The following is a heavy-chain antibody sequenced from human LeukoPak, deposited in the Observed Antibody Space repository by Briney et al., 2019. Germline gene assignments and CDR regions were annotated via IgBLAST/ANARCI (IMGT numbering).Heavy chain of an antibody. V-gene: IGHV1-8*01. CDR3: ATPLGRTNNWFDP. CDR1: GYTFTSHD. Sequence: ASVKVSCKASGYTFTSHDIDWVRQAPGQGLEWMGWMNPNSGNTGYARKFQGRVTMTSDTSVTTAYMELSSLAPEDTAVYFCATPLGRTNNWFDPWGQGTLVTVSS. CDR2: MNPNSGNT. J-gene: IGHJ5*02. D-gene: IGHD7-27*01.